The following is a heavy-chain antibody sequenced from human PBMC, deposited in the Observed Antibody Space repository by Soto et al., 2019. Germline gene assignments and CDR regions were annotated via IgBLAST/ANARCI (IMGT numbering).Heavy chain of an antibody. Sequence: QVQLEESGGGLVKPGGSLRLSCAASGFTFSAFYMSWIRQAPNKGLEYISYISSSGTSANYADSVKGRFTISRDNAKNSLYLQMYSLRAEDTAVYYCARDRGAVTGQYFDYWGQGALVTVSS. D-gene: IGHD6-19*01. J-gene: IGHJ4*02. V-gene: IGHV3-11*05. CDR2: ISSSGTSA. CDR1: GFTFSAFY. CDR3: ARDRGAVTGQYFDY.